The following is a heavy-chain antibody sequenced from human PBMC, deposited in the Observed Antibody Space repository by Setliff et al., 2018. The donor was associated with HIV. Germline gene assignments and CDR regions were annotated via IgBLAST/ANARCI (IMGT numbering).Heavy chain of an antibody. V-gene: IGHV3-49*04. Sequence: GGSLRLSCTASGLIFGDHAMSWVRQAPGKGLEWVGFIRSKAYGGTAEYAASVEGRFTISRDDSKSIAYLKMNSLRAEDTAVYYCARRYCGGNSCSVNWFDPWGQGTLVTVSS. CDR2: IRSKAYGGTA. J-gene: IGHJ5*02. CDR3: ARRYCGGNSCSVNWFDP. CDR1: GLIFGDHA. D-gene: IGHD2-15*01.